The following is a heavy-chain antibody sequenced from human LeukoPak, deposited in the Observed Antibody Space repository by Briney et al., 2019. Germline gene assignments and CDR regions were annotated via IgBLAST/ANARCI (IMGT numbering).Heavy chain of an antibody. Sequence: SQTLSLTCTVSGGSISSGDYYWSWIRQPPGKGLEWIGYIYYSGSTYYNPSLKSRVTISVDTSKNQFSLKLSSVTAADTAVYYCARDPGDILTGHLVWGQGTLVTVSS. J-gene: IGHJ4*02. CDR3: ARDPGDILTGHLV. V-gene: IGHV4-30-4*01. D-gene: IGHD3-9*01. CDR1: GGSISSGDYY. CDR2: IYYSGST.